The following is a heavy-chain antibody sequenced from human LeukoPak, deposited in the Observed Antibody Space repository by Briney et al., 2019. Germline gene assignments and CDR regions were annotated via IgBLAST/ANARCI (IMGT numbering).Heavy chain of an antibody. CDR1: GFTFSSYG. Sequence: PGGSLRLSCAASGFTFSSYGMHGVRRAPGKGLECVAVIWYDGSNKYYEHSVKGRFTISRDNSKNTLYLQMNSLRAEDTAVYYCARGDYYGSRGDYWGQGTLVTVSS. CDR2: IWYDGSNK. CDR3: ARGDYYGSRGDY. D-gene: IGHD3-10*01. V-gene: IGHV3-33*01. J-gene: IGHJ4*02.